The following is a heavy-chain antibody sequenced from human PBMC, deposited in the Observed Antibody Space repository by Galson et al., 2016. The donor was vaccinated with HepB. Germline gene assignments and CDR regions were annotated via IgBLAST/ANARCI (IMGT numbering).Heavy chain of an antibody. D-gene: IGHD2-2*02. V-gene: IGHV3-53*01. CDR2: ISYGGTT. Sequence: SLRLSCAASGFTVSSTYMTWVRQAPGKGLEWVSLISYGGTTYYAKSVKGRFTISRDNSNNILYLQMNSLRAEDTAVYYCVRAPALPAPSPWGQGTLVTVSS. CDR3: VRAPALPAPSP. J-gene: IGHJ5*02. CDR1: GFTVSSTY.